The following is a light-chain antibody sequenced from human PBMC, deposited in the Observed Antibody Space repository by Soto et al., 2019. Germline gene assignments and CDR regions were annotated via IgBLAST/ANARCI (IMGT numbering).Light chain of an antibody. CDR2: AVN. Sequence: QSALTQPRSVSGSPGQSVTISCTGTSSDVGGYNYVSWYQQHPGKAPKLLIYAVNMRPSGVPDRFSGSKSGNTASLTISGRQAEDEADYSCGAYAGSYTWVFGGGTKVTVL. CDR1: SSDVGGYNY. J-gene: IGLJ3*02. V-gene: IGLV2-11*01. CDR3: GAYAGSYTWV.